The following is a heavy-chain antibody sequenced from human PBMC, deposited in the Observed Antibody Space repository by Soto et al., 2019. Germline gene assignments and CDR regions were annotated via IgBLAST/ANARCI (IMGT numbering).Heavy chain of an antibody. CDR1: GFTFSSYA. D-gene: IGHD3-22*01. V-gene: IGHV3-23*01. J-gene: IGHJ4*02. CDR2: ISGSGGST. Sequence: PGGSLRLSCAASGFTFSSYAMSWVRQAPGKGLEWVSAISGSGGSTYYADSVKGRFTISRDNSKNTLYLQMNSLRAEDTAVYYCAKDGSAYYYDSSGYYRPFNFDYWGQGTLVTVSS. CDR3: AKDGSAYYYDSSGYYRPFNFDY.